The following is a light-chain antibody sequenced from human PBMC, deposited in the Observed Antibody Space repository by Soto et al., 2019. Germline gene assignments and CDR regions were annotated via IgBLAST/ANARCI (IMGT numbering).Light chain of an antibody. Sequence: QSVLTQPPSASGAPEQRVTISCSGSSSNVGSNTVSWYQQFPGTAPKLLIHSNNKRPSGVPDRFSGSKSGTSASLAISGLQSEDEADYYCAAWDDSLNASVFGGGTKVT. V-gene: IGLV1-44*01. CDR1: SSNVGSNT. J-gene: IGLJ1*01. CDR3: AAWDDSLNASV. CDR2: SNN.